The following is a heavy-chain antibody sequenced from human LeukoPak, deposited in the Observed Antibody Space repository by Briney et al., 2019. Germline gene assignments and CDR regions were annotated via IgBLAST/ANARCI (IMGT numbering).Heavy chain of an antibody. J-gene: IGHJ4*02. Sequence: GRSLRLSCAASGFTFSSYGMHWVRQAPGKGLEWVAVIWYDGSNKYYADSVKGRFTIFRDNSKNTLYLQMNSLRAEDTAVYYCARSLSGYDALDYWGQGTLVTVSS. CDR1: GFTFSSYG. CDR3: ARSLSGYDALDY. V-gene: IGHV3-33*01. D-gene: IGHD5-12*01. CDR2: IWYDGSNK.